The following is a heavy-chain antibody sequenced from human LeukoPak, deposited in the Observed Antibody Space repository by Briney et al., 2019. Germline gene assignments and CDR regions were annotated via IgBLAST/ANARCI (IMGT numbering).Heavy chain of an antibody. Sequence: GGSLRLSCVASGFTFSSYVMGWVRQAPGEGLEWVSSISAFGGSSYYADPLEGRFTLPRENSKNTLYLQMNYLRAEDTAVYYCARGPIEGTRRFDPWGQGTLVIVSS. CDR1: GFTFSSYV. CDR2: ISAFGGSS. CDR3: ARGPIEGTRRFDP. D-gene: IGHD3-22*01. V-gene: IGHV3-23*01. J-gene: IGHJ5*02.